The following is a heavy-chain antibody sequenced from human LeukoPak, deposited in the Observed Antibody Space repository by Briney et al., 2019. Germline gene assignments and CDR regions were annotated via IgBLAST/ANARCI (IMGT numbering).Heavy chain of an antibody. Sequence: GGSLRLSCEPSGFPFSSYWMLWVRQAPGKGLVWVSRISGDGTIKTYADFVRGRFTISRDNTKNILYLQMNSLKVEDTATYFCSRSQFDYWGKGVLVTVSS. J-gene: IGHJ4*02. CDR1: GFPFSSYW. CDR3: SRSQFDY. CDR2: ISGDGTIK. V-gene: IGHV3-74*03.